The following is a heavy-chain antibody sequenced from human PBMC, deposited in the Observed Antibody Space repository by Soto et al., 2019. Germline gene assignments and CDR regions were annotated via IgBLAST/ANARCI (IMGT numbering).Heavy chain of an antibody. Sequence: GESLKISCKGSGYSFTSYWISWVRKMPGKGLEWMGRIDPSDSYTNYSPSFQGHVTISADKSISTAYLQWSSLKASDTAMYYCARRLYTAAAGYYYGMDVWGQGTTVTVSS. CDR2: IDPSDSYT. CDR1: GYSFTSYW. J-gene: IGHJ6*02. V-gene: IGHV5-10-1*01. D-gene: IGHD6-13*01. CDR3: ARRLYTAAAGYYYGMDV.